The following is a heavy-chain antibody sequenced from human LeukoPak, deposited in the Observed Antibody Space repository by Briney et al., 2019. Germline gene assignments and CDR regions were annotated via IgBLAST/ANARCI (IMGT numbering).Heavy chain of an antibody. CDR3: ARGVTVTHINYGMDV. CDR2: IIPIFGTA. CDR1: GGTFSSYA. Sequence: ASVKVSCKASGGTFSSYAISWVRQAPGQGLEWMGGIIPIFGTANYAQKFQGRVTITTDESTSTAYMELSSLRSEDTAVYYCARGVTVTHINYGMDVWGQGTTVTVSS. J-gene: IGHJ6*02. V-gene: IGHV1-69*05. D-gene: IGHD4-17*01.